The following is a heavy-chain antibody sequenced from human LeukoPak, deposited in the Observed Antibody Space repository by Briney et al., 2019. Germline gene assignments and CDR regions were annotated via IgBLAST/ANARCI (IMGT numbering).Heavy chain of an antibody. J-gene: IGHJ4*02. CDR1: GGSISSYY. D-gene: IGHD5-18*01. Sequence: SETLSLTCTVSGGSISSYYWSWIRQPPGKGLEWIGYIYYSGSTNYNPSLKSRVTISVDTSKNQFSLKLSSVTAADTAVYYCARGKYSYGDKGFDYWGQGTLVTVSS. CDR2: IYYSGST. CDR3: ARGKYSYGDKGFDY. V-gene: IGHV4-59*01.